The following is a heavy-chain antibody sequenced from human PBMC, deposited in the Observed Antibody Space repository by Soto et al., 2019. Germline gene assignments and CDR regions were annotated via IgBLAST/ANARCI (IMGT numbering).Heavy chain of an antibody. Sequence: GSLRLSCAASGLPFSSHAMSWVRQAPGKGLEWVSSISISGGNTYYADSVRGRFTISRDNSKNTLYLHMNSLTAEDTAIYYCANEIRPNDYWGQGTLVTVSS. CDR3: ANEIRPNDY. CDR2: ISISGGNT. J-gene: IGHJ4*02. V-gene: IGHV3-23*01. D-gene: IGHD4-17*01. CDR1: GLPFSSHA.